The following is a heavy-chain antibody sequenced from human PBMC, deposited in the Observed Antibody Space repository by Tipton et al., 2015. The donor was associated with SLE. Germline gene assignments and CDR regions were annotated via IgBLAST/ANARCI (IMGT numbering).Heavy chain of an antibody. CDR3: AKKRESRSSGSWYSDL. CDR1: GFTFSTHW. CDR2: INRDGSDI. J-gene: IGHJ2*01. D-gene: IGHD3-10*01. V-gene: IGHV3-74*03. Sequence: SLRLSCVASGFTFSTHWMHWVRQDPEKGLVWVSRINRDGSDIKYADSVRGRFTISREDSSNTPYLQMNSLKSEDTAVYYCAKKRESRSSGSWYSDLWGRGTLVSVSS.